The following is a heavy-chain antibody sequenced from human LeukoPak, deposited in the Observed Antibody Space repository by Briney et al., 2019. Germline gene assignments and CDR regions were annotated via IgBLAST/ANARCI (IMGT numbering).Heavy chain of an antibody. Sequence: GGSLRLSCAASGFTFSNYGMNWVRQAPGKGLEWVSAISGSGGSTYYANSVKGRFTISRDNYKSTLYLQMSSLRAEDMAVYYCAKGRDSYAILDYWGQGTLVTVSS. CDR2: ISGSGGST. V-gene: IGHV3-23*01. J-gene: IGHJ4*02. CDR1: GFTFSNYG. CDR3: AKGRDSYAILDY. D-gene: IGHD2-8*01.